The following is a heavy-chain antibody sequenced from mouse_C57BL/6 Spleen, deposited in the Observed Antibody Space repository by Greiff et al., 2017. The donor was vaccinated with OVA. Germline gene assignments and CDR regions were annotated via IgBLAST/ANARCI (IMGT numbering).Heavy chain of an antibody. CDR3: AKQGFELRVSFAY. CDR1: GYTFTGYW. Sequence: VQLQQSGAELMKPGASVKLSCKASGYTFTGYWIEWVKQRPGHGLAWIGEIFPGSGSTTYNEKFKGKATFTADTSSNTAYMQLSSLTTEDSAIYYCAKQGFELRVSFAYWGQGTLVTVSA. J-gene: IGHJ3*01. D-gene: IGHD3-2*02. V-gene: IGHV1-9*01. CDR2: IFPGSGST.